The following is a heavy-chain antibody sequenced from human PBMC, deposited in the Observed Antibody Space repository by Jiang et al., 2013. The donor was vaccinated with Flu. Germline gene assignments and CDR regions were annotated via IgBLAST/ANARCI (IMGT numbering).Heavy chain of an antibody. CDR2: INTNTGNP. J-gene: IGHJ4*02. V-gene: IGHV7-4-1*02. D-gene: IGHD3-22*01. CDR3: ARETVARYYYDSSGYPDY. Sequence: QGLEWMGWINTNTGNPTYAQGFTGRFVFSLDTSVSTAYLQISSLKAEDTAVYYCARETVARYYYDSSGYPDYWGQGTLVTVSS.